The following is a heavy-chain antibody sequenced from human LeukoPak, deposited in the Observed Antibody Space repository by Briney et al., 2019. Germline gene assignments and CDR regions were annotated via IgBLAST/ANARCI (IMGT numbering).Heavy chain of an antibody. CDR2: ISHSGGTT. V-gene: IGHV3-23*01. CDR3: AKANVKYCSGGSCFDAFDI. CDR1: GFTFSSYA. Sequence: GGSLRLSCAASGFTFSSYAMSWVRQAPGKGPERVSAISHSGGTTYYADSVKGRFTITRDNSKNTLYLQMNSLRAEDTAVYYCAKANVKYCSGGSCFDAFDIWGQGTMVTVSS. J-gene: IGHJ3*02. D-gene: IGHD2-15*01.